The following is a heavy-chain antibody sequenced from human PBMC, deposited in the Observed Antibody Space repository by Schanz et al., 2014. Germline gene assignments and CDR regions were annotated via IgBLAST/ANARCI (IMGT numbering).Heavy chain of an antibody. CDR1: GYTFTSYG. D-gene: IGHD5-12*01. CDR2: INPNTGGT. CDR3: ARAFGGYDPAGALDY. J-gene: IGHJ4*02. V-gene: IGHV1-2*04. Sequence: QVQLVQSGGEMKKPGASVKVSCKASGYTFTSYGISWVRQAPGQGLEWMGWINPNTGGTNFAQKFQGWVTMTRDTSISTAYMELSRLKSDDTAVYYCARAFGGYDPAGALDYWGQGTLVTVSS.